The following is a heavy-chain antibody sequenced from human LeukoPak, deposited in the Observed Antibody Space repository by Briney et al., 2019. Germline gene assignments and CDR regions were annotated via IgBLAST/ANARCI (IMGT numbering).Heavy chain of an antibody. CDR2: IIPIFGTA. V-gene: IGHV1-69*13. Sequence: SVRVSCKASGGTFSSYAISWVRQAPGQGLEWMGGIIPIFGTANYAQKFQGRVTITADESTSTAYMELSSLRSEDTAVYYCARVVAVAANYFDYWGQGTLVTVSS. J-gene: IGHJ4*02. CDR3: ARVVAVAANYFDY. CDR1: GGTFSSYA. D-gene: IGHD6-19*01.